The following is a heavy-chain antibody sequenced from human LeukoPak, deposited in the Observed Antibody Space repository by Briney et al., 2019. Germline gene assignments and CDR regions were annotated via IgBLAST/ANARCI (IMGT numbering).Heavy chain of an antibody. CDR3: ARTALLCGSCYSESTGFDY. CDR2: ISSSSSYT. J-gene: IGHJ4*02. V-gene: IGHV3-11*06. Sequence: PGGSLRLSCAASGFTFSDYYMSWIRQAPGKGLEWVSYISSSSSYTNYADSVKGRFTISRDNAKNSLYLQMNSLRAEDTAVYYCARTALLCGSCYSESTGFDYWGQGTLVTVSS. CDR1: GFTFSDYY. D-gene: IGHD2-15*01.